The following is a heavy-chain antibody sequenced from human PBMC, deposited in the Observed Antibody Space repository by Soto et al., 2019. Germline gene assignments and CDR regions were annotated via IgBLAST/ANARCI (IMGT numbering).Heavy chain of an antibody. D-gene: IGHD2-15*01. CDR1: GGSFSGYY. V-gene: IGHV4-34*01. CDR3: ARGPPRRGYCSGGSCYRDRFPFDP. J-gene: IGHJ5*02. Sequence: QVQLQQWGAGLLKPSETLSLTCAVYGGSFSGYYWSWIRQPPGKGLEWIGEINHSGSTNYTPSLKSRVPISVDTSKNQFSLKLSSVTAADTAVYYCARGPPRRGYCSGGSCYRDRFPFDPWGQGTLVTVSS. CDR2: INHSGST.